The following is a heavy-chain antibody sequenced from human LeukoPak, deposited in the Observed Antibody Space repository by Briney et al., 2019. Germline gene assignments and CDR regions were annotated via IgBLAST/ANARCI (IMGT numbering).Heavy chain of an antibody. Sequence: ASVKVSCKASGYTFTGYYMHWVRQAPGQGLEWMGWINPNSGGTNYAQKFQGRVTMTRDTSISTAYMELSRLRSDDTAVYYCARAPGIAAAGYSPEVLVFFDYWGQGTLVTGSS. J-gene: IGHJ4*02. V-gene: IGHV1-2*02. CDR2: INPNSGGT. CDR1: GYTFTGYY. CDR3: ARAPGIAAAGYSPEVLVFFDY. D-gene: IGHD6-13*01.